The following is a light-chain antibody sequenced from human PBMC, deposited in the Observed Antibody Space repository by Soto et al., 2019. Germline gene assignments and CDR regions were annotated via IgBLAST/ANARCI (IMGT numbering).Light chain of an antibody. CDR3: QQCNSYSRT. CDR1: QSIGSW. J-gene: IGKJ1*01. Sequence: DIQMTQSPSTLSASVGDRVTITCRASQSIGSWLAWYQQKPGKAPNLLIYKASSLESGVPSRFSGSGSGTEFTLTISSLQPDDFATYYCQQCNSYSRTFGQGTKVEIK. V-gene: IGKV1-5*03. CDR2: KAS.